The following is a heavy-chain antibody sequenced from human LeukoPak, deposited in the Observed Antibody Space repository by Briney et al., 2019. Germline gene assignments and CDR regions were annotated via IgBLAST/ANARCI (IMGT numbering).Heavy chain of an antibody. CDR2: IYYSGST. D-gene: IGHD4-17*01. J-gene: IGHJ4*02. CDR3: ASVYGDYEY. Sequence: SETLSLTCTVSGGSISPYYWSWIRQPPGKGLEWIGYIYYSGSTNYNPSLKSRVTISVDTSKNQFSLKLSSVTAADTAVYYCASVYGDYEYWGQGTLVTVSS. V-gene: IGHV4-59*01. CDR1: GGSISPYY.